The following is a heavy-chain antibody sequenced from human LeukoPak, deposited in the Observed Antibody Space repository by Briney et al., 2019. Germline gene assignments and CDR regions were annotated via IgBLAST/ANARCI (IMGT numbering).Heavy chain of an antibody. Sequence: PSETLSLTCTVSRGFISRYYWSGLRQPPGQEVEWIGYIHYSGTTNYNPSLRSRVTISVDTSKNHFSLKLSSVTAADTAVYYCARQLGYGMDVWGQGTTVTVSS. CDR3: ARQLGYGMDV. J-gene: IGHJ6*02. CDR1: RGFISRYY. CDR2: IHYSGTT. V-gene: IGHV4-59*08.